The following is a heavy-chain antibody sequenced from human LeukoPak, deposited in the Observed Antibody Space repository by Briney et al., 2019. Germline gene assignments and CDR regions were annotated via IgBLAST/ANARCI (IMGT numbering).Heavy chain of an antibody. V-gene: IGHV3-48*02. CDR1: GFTFSSYS. D-gene: IGHD3-22*01. Sequence: PGGSLRLSCAASGFTFSSYSMTWVRQAPGKGLEWVSYISSSSSTIYYADSVKGRFTISRDNAKNSLYLQMNSLRDEDTAVYYCARDTADSSGYPWFDPWGQGTLVTVSS. CDR3: ARDTADSSGYPWFDP. CDR2: ISSSSSTI. J-gene: IGHJ5*02.